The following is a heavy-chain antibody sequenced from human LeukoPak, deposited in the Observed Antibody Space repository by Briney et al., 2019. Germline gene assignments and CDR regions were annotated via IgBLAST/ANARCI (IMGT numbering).Heavy chain of an antibody. Sequence: ASVKDSCKASGYSFTSYGLSWVRQAPGQGLEWMGGIIPIFGTANYAQKFQGRVTITADESTSTAYMELSSLRSEDTAVYYCARGVAGTSGYYYYMDVWGKGTTVTISS. V-gene: IGHV1-69*13. CDR1: GYSFTSYG. D-gene: IGHD6-19*01. CDR3: ARGVAGTSGYYYYMDV. J-gene: IGHJ6*03. CDR2: IIPIFGTA.